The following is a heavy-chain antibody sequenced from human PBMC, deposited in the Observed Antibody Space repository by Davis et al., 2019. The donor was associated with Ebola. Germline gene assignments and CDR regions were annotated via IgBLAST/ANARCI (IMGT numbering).Heavy chain of an antibody. CDR2: IYPGDSDT. J-gene: IGHJ4*02. CDR3: ARGYGSGSYYSPAPIDY. V-gene: IGHV5-51*01. CDR1: GYSFTSYW. D-gene: IGHD3-10*01. Sequence: GESLKISCKGSGYSFTSYWTGWVRQLPGKGLEWMGIIYPGDSDTRYSPSFQGQVTISADKSISTAYLQWSSLKASDTAMYYCARGYGSGSYYSPAPIDYWGQGTLVTVSS.